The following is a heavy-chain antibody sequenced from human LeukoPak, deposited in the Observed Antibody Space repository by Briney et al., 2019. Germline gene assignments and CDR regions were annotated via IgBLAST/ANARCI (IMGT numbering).Heavy chain of an antibody. CDR2: INTYNGLT. CDR1: GYTFNTYA. D-gene: IGHD2-15*01. Sequence: VKDSCKPSGYTFNTYAISWLRQAAAQGLEWMGCINTYNGLTKYTQMFQGRVTMTTDTSTRTVYMELRSLVSDDTAVYFCARGGYSIPRPLDIWGQGTMVSVSS. CDR3: ARGGYSIPRPLDI. V-gene: IGHV1-18*01. J-gene: IGHJ3*02.